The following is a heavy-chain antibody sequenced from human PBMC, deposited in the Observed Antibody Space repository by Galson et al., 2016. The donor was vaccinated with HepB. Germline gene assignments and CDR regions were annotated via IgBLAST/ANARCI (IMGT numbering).Heavy chain of an antibody. V-gene: IGHV3-33*01. J-gene: IGHJ3*01. CDR2: IYYDGGKK. Sequence: SLRLSCAASGFTFSGHGMHWVRQAPGKGPEWVAIIYYDGGKKYYADSVKGRFTISRDNFKNMLYLQMNSLRPEDTAVYYCTRDQVGTSWNVYDVWGQGTMVTVSS. CDR3: TRDQVGTSWNVYDV. D-gene: IGHD1-14*01. CDR1: GFTFSGHG.